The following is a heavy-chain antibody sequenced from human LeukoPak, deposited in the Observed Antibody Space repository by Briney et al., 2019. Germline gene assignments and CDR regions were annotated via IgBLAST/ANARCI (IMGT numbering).Heavy chain of an antibody. CDR3: AREVRSVGSPRSDTFDM. D-gene: IGHD1-26*01. J-gene: IGHJ3*02. CDR1: GGSISTNTYY. CDR2: IYYSGST. V-gene: IGHV4-39*07. Sequence: SSETLSLTCTVSGGSISTNTYYWGWIRQPPGKGLEWIGSIYYSGSTYYNPSLKSRVTISVDTSKNQFSLKLSFVTAADTAVYYCAREVRSVGSPRSDTFDMWGQGTMVTVSS.